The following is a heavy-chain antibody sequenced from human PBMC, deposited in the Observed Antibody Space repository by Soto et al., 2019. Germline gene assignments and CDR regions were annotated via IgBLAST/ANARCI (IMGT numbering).Heavy chain of an antibody. Sequence: SETLSLTCTVSGGSISSGGYYWSWIRQHPGKGLEWIGYIYYSGSTYYNPSLKSRVTISVDTSKNQFSLKLSSVTAADTAVYYCARVFPSNSSSWYYYYYYYGMDVWGHGTTVTVSS. CDR1: GGSISSGGYY. D-gene: IGHD6-13*01. V-gene: IGHV4-31*03. J-gene: IGHJ6*02. CDR3: ARVFPSNSSSWYYYYYYYGMDV. CDR2: IYYSGST.